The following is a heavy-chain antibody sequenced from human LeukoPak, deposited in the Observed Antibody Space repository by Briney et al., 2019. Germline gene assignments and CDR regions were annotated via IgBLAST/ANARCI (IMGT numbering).Heavy chain of an antibody. D-gene: IGHD1-26*01. J-gene: IGHJ4*02. V-gene: IGHV3-33*01. CDR1: GFTFSSCG. CDR2: IWYDGSNK. Sequence: PGRSLRLSCAASGFTFSSCGMHWVCQAPGKGLEWVAVIWYDGSNKYYADSVKGRFTISRDNSKNTLYLQMNSLRAEDTAVYYCARESSGSATGFDYWGQGTLVTVSS. CDR3: ARESSGSATGFDY.